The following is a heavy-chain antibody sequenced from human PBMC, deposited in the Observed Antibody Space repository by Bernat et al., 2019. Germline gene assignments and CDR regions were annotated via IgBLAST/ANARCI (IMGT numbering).Heavy chain of an antibody. V-gene: IGHV3-43*02. Sequence: EVQLVESGGGVVQPGGSLRLSCAASGFTFDDYAMHWVRQAPGKGLEWVSLISGDGGSTYYADSVKGRFPISRDNSKSCLYLLMNGLRYEDIALYYCAKDIRDFWSGYGGDHRFHPWGQATLVSVSS. D-gene: IGHD3-3*01. J-gene: IGHJ5*02. CDR1: GFTFDDYA. CDR3: AKDIRDFWSGYGGDHRFHP. CDR2: ISGDGGST.